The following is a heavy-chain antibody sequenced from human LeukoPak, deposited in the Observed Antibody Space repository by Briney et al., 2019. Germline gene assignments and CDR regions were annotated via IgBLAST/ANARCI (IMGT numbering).Heavy chain of an antibody. V-gene: IGHV4-38-2*02. CDR3: AREGPTGYSSNNYYYYYYMDV. D-gene: IGHD6-13*01. Sequence: SETLSLTCSVSGYSISSGYYWGWIRQPPGKGLEWIGNIYHDGNTYYNPSLKSRVTISVDTSKNQFSLKLSSVTAADTAVYYCAREGPTGYSSNNYYYYYYMDVWGKGTTVTVSS. CDR1: GYSISSGYY. J-gene: IGHJ6*03. CDR2: IYHDGNT.